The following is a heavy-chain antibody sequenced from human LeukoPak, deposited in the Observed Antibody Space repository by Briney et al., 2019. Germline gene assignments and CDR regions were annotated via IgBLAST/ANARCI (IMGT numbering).Heavy chain of an antibody. CDR1: GFTFSSYW. CDR2: ISGSGGST. D-gene: IGHD3-9*01. Sequence: GGSLRLSCAASGFTFSSYWMSWVRQAPGKGLEWVSAISGSGGSTYYADSVKGRFTISRDNSKNTLYLQMNSLRAEDTAVYYCAKGLRYFDWLLDWGQGTLVTVSS. CDR3: AKGLRYFDWLLD. J-gene: IGHJ4*02. V-gene: IGHV3-23*01.